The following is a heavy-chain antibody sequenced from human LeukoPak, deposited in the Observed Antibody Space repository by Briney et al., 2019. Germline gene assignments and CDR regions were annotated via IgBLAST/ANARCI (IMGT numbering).Heavy chain of an antibody. CDR3: VHDGSSSGCFDY. D-gene: IGHD6-6*01. Sequence: GGSLRLSCAASGFTFSNAWMTWVRQAPGKGLEWVGRIKSKTDGGTTDYAAPVKGRFTISRDDSKNTLYLQMNSLKTEDTAVYYCVHDGSSSGCFDYWGQGTLVTVSS. CDR1: GFTFSNAW. CDR2: IKSKTDGGTT. V-gene: IGHV3-15*01. J-gene: IGHJ4*02.